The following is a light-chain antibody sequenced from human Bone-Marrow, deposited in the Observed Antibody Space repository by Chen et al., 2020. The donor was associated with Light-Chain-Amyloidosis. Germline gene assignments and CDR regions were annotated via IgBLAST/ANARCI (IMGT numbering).Light chain of an antibody. CDR3: QQRSNWPRGT. CDR2: DAS. Sequence: EIVLTQSPATLSLSPGERDTLSCRASQSVSSYLAWYQQNPGQAPRLLIYDASNRATGIPARFSGSGSGTDFTLTISSLEPEDFAVYYCQQRSNWPRGTFGQGTRLEIK. CDR1: QSVSSY. J-gene: IGKJ5*01. V-gene: IGKV3-11*01.